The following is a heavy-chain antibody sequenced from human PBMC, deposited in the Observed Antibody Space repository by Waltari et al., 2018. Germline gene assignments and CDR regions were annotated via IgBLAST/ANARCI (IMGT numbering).Heavy chain of an antibody. Sequence: EVQLVESGVGLVQPRGSLRLSCEASGFTFRSNGIAWVRQGPGRGLEWGANINQDGGETYYVDSVRGRFTISRDNARNSLYLQMDSLRDDDTALYYCARDRGWNTLDYLGQGTLVTVSS. CDR1: GFTFRSNG. V-gene: IGHV3-7*04. D-gene: IGHD6-19*01. CDR3: ARDRGWNTLDY. J-gene: IGHJ4*02. CDR2: INQDGGET.